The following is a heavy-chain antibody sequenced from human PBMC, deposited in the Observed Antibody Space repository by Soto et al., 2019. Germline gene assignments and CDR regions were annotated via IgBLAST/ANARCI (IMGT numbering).Heavy chain of an antibody. Sequence: GASVKVSCKGSGYAFTDYDMHWVQQAPGKGLEWMGLVDPEDGETIYAEKFQGRVTITADTSTDTAYMELSSLRSEDTAVYYCATAYYYGSGVWYYGMDVWGQGTTVTVSS. CDR3: ATAYYYGSGVWYYGMDV. V-gene: IGHV1-69-2*01. CDR1: GYAFTDYD. D-gene: IGHD3-10*01. CDR2: VDPEDGET. J-gene: IGHJ6*02.